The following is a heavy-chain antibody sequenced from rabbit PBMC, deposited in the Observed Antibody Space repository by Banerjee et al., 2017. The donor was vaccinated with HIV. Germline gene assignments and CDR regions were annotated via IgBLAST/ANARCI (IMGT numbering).Heavy chain of an antibody. D-gene: IGHD8-1*01. V-gene: IGHV1S40*01. Sequence: QSLEESGGDLVKPGASLILTCKASGFDLNNCYYMCWVRQAPGKGLEWIGCIDSGDGNTYYASWAKGRFTISKTSSTTVTLQLNSLTAADTATYFCARGSNYYAFNLWGPGTLVTVS. J-gene: IGHJ4*01. CDR3: ARGSNYYAFNL. CDR2: IDSGDGNT. CDR1: GFDLNNCYY.